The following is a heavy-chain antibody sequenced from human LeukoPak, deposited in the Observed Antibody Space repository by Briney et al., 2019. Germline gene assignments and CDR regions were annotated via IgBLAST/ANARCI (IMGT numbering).Heavy chain of an antibody. D-gene: IGHD3-22*01. CDR3: SRGPSDH. Sequence: GGSLRLSCAVSGIPFINAWMTWVRQAPGKGLEWIVRIKSKGSGGTTDCTAPVKGRFTISRDDSKDTVYLQMNSLRTEDTAIYYDSRGPSDHWGQGTVVTVSS. J-gene: IGHJ5*02. CDR1: GIPFINAW. V-gene: IGHV3-15*01. CDR2: IKSKGSGGTT.